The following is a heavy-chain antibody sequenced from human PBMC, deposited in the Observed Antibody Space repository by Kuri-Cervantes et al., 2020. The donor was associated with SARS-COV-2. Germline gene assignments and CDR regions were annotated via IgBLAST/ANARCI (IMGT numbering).Heavy chain of an antibody. CDR1: GGTFSSYT. CDR3: ARELLAAAGSHAFDI. D-gene: IGHD6-13*01. V-gene: IGHV1-69*04. J-gene: IGHJ3*02. CDR2: IIPILGIA. Sequence: SVKVSCKASGGTFSSYTISWVRRAPGQGLEWMGRIIPILGIASYAQKFQGRVTITADKSTSTAYMELSSLRSEDTAVYYCARELLAAAGSHAFDIWGQGTMVTVSS.